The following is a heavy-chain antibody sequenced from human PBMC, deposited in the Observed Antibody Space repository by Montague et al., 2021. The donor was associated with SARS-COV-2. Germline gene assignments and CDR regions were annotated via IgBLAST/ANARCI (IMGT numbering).Heavy chain of an antibody. CDR1: GFTFSHYA. V-gene: IGHV3-23*01. CDR2: ISASGPTT. CDR3: AKLGAYCDDGSCHFDS. Sequence: SLRLSCAASGFTFSHYAMNWVRQAPGKGLEWVSIISASGPTTFYADSVEGRFTISRDNSKNMVYPQMSGLRPDDTAVYFRAKLGAYCDDGSCHFDSWGQGTLVTASS. J-gene: IGHJ4*02. D-gene: IGHD2-21*01.